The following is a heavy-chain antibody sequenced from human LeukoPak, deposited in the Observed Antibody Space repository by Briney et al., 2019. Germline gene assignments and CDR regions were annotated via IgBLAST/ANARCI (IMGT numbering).Heavy chain of an antibody. CDR3: ARGETGDQIWYFDL. J-gene: IGHJ2*01. CDR2: INPNSGGT. V-gene: IGHV1-2*02. Sequence: GASVKVSCKASGYTFTGYYMHWVRQAPGQGLEWMGWINPNSGGTNYAQKFQGRVTMTRDTSISTAYMELSRLRSDDTAVYYCARGETGDQIWYFDLWGRGTLVTVSS. D-gene: IGHD7-27*01. CDR1: GYTFTGYY.